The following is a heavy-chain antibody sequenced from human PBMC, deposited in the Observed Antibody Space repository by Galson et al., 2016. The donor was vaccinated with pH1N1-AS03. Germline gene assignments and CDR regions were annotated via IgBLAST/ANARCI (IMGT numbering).Heavy chain of an antibody. CDR3: ARGSGDYGLDV. Sequence: TLSLTCAVSGGSISSSGVYSWSWIRQPPGKGLERIGNIYHSGSNYYSPSLKSRVTISIDRSQNQFSLKLTSVTAADTAVYYCARGSGDYGLDVWGQGTTVTVSS. CDR2: IYHSGSN. D-gene: IGHD5-12*01. J-gene: IGHJ6*02. V-gene: IGHV4-30-2*01. CDR1: GGSISSSGVYS.